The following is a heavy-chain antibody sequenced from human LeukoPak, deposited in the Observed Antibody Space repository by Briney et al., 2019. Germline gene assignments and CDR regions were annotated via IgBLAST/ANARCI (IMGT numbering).Heavy chain of an antibody. J-gene: IGHJ4*02. V-gene: IGHV1-69*13. CDR1: GGTFSSYA. Sequence: SVKVSCKASGGTFSSYAISWVRQAPGQGLEWMGGIIPIFGTANYAQKFQGRVTITADESTSTANMELSSLRSEDTAVYYCAGTFLYGSGSYGTFDYWGQGTLVTVSS. CDR2: IIPIFGTA. CDR3: AGTFLYGSGSYGTFDY. D-gene: IGHD3-10*01.